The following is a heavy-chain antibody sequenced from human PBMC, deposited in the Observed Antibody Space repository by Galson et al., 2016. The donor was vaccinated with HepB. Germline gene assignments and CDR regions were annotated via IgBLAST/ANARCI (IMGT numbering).Heavy chain of an antibody. CDR1: GFTFTNHW. D-gene: IGHD1-26*01. J-gene: IGHJ5*02. Sequence: SVKVSCKASGFTFTNHWMHWVRQVPGQGLEWMGVINPTGSGTFYAPKFQDRVSMARDTSTSTLFMELTSLRVEDTAIYYCARDNSGGYPTTWWFAPWGQGTPVTVSS. CDR3: ARDNSGGYPTTWWFAP. CDR2: INPTGSGT. V-gene: IGHV1-46*01.